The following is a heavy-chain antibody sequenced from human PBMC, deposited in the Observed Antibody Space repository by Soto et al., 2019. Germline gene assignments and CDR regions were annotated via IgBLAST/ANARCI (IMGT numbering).Heavy chain of an antibody. V-gene: IGHV3-9*01. CDR3: AKDISSRGAAAGTPRPYYYYGMDV. Sequence: SWNRGSIGYAGSVKGRFTTSRDNAKNSLYLQMNSLRAEDTALYYCAKDISSRGAAAGTPRPYYYYGMDVGGQGTTVTVSS. J-gene: IGHJ6*02. CDR2: SWNRGSI. D-gene: IGHD6-13*01.